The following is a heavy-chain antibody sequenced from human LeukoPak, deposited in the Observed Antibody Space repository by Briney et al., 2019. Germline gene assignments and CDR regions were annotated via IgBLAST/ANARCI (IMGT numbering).Heavy chain of an antibody. Sequence: GASVKVSCKASGYTFTGYYMHWLRQAPGQGLEWMGRINPNSGGTNYAQKFQGRVTITRDTSISTAYMELSRLRSDDTAVYYCARVGDYVWGSYRYTDIDYWGQGTLVTVSS. CDR3: ARVGDYVWGSYRYTDIDY. D-gene: IGHD3-16*02. J-gene: IGHJ4*02. V-gene: IGHV1-2*06. CDR1: GYTFTGYY. CDR2: INPNSGGT.